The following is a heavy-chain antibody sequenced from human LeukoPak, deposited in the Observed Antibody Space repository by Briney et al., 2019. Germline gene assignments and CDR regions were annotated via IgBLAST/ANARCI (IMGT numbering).Heavy chain of an antibody. Sequence: GGSLRLSCAASGFTFSSYSIHWVRQAPGKGLEWVAVISYDGTDKYYADSVKGRFTISRDNSKNTLYLQMNSLRPEDTAIFFCARVGGLWLADWCFDLWGRGTLVTVSS. V-gene: IGHV3-30*04. CDR1: GFTFSSYS. CDR3: ARVGGLWLADWCFDL. D-gene: IGHD6-19*01. J-gene: IGHJ2*01. CDR2: ISYDGTDK.